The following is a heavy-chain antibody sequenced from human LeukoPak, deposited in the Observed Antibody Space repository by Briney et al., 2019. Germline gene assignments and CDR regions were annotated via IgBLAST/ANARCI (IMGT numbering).Heavy chain of an antibody. CDR3: ARQGDSGSLDY. CDR1: GGSFSGYY. Sequence: PSETLSLTCAVYGGSFSGYYWSWIRQPPGKGLEWIGEINHSGSTNYNPSLKSRVTISVDTSKNQFSLKLSSVTAADTAVYYCARQGDSGSLDYWGQGTLVTVSS. CDR2: INHSGST. V-gene: IGHV4-34*01. D-gene: IGHD3-10*01. J-gene: IGHJ4*02.